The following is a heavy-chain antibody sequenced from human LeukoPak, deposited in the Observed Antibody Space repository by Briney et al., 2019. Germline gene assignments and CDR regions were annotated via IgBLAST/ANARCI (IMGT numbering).Heavy chain of an antibody. CDR3: AKSQSGWYSFDY. J-gene: IGHJ4*02. CDR2: ISGSGGST. V-gene: IGHV3-23*01. CDR1: GFTLSNYV. Sequence: PGGSLRLSCAAAGFTLSNYVVNWLRQAPGNGLEWVSAISGSGGSTKYADAVKGRFTISGDNSKNTLYLQMNSLRAEDTAVYYCAKSQSGWYSFDYWGQGTLVTVSS. D-gene: IGHD6-19*01.